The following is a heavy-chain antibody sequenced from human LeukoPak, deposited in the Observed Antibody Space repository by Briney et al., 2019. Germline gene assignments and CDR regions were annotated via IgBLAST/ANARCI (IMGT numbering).Heavy chain of an antibody. D-gene: IGHD3-10*01. CDR1: GFTFSTYE. Sequence: PGGSLRLSCAASGFTFSTYEMNWVRQAPGKGLEWVSYISSGGSTIYYADSVKGRFTISRDNAKNSLYLQMNSLRAEETAVYYCARDQKYFNSFDIWGQGTMVTVSS. V-gene: IGHV3-48*03. CDR3: ARDQKYFNSFDI. J-gene: IGHJ3*02. CDR2: ISSGGSTI.